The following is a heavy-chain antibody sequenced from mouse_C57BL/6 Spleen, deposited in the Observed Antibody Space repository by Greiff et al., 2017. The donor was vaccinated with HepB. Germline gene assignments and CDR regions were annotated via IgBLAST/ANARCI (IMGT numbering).Heavy chain of an antibody. CDR3: ARPGGYLYYFDY. V-gene: IGHV5-17*01. CDR1: GFTFSDYG. CDR2: ISSGSSTS. Sequence: EVMLVESGGGLVKPGGSLKLSCAASGFTFSDYGMHWVRQAPEKGLEWVAYISSGSSTSYYADTVKGRFTISRDNAKNTLFLQMTSLRSEDTAMYYCARPGGYLYYFDYWGQGTTLTVSS. J-gene: IGHJ2*01. D-gene: IGHD2-2*01.